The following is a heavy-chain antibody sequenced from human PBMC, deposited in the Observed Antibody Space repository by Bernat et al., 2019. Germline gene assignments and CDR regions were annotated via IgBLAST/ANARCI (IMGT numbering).Heavy chain of an antibody. V-gene: IGHV3-30-3*01. D-gene: IGHD2-21*01. Sequence: VQLVESGGGLVQPGGSLRLSCAASGFTFSSYAMHWVRQAPGKGLEWVAVISYDGSNKYYADSVKGRFTISRDNSKNTLYLQMNSLRAEDTAVYYCARGVRRYYYYGMDVWGQGTTVTVSS. CDR3: ARGVRRYYYYGMDV. CDR1: GFTFSSYA. J-gene: IGHJ6*02. CDR2: ISYDGSNK.